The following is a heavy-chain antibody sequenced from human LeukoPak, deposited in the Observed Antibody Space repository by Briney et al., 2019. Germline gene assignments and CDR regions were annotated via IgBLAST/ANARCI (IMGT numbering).Heavy chain of an antibody. CDR2: INPNSGGT. D-gene: IGHD5-24*01. J-gene: IGHJ4*02. V-gene: IGHV1-2*02. CDR1: GYTFTGYY. CDR3: ARDPPKMATKFHFDY. Sequence: ASVKVSCKASGYTFTGYYMHWVRQAPGQGLEWMGWINPNSGGTNYAQKFQGRVTMTRDTSISTAYMELSRLRSDDTAVYYCARDPPKMATKFHFDYWGQGTLVTVSS.